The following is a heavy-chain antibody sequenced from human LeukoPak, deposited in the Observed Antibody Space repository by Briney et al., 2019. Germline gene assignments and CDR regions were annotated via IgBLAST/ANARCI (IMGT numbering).Heavy chain of an antibody. Sequence: ETLSLTCTVSGGSISSYYWSWVRQAPGKGLEWVSVIYSGGSTYYADSVKGRFTISRDNSKNTLYLQMNSLRAEDTAVYYCARARIRLGELSFYYWGQGTLVTVSS. J-gene: IGHJ4*02. CDR3: ARARIRLGELSFYY. CDR1: GGSISSYY. D-gene: IGHD3-16*02. V-gene: IGHV3-53*01. CDR2: IYSGGST.